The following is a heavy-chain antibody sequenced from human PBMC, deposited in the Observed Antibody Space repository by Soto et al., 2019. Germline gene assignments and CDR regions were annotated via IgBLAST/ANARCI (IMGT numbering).Heavy chain of an antibody. CDR1: GFTFSGSA. V-gene: IGHV3-73*01. D-gene: IGHD5-18*01. CDR3: TIEGGFGYSGPYGMHV. J-gene: IGHJ6*02. CDR2: IRSKANSYAT. Sequence: AGGSLRLSCAASGFTFSGSAMHWVRQASGKGLEWVGRIRSKANSYATAYAASVKGRFTISRDDSKNTAYLQMNSLKTEDTAVYYCTIEGGFGYSGPYGMHVWGQGTTVTVS.